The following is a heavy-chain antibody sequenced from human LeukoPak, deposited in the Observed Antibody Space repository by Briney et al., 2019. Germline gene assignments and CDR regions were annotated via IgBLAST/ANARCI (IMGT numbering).Heavy chain of an antibody. V-gene: IGHV3-15*01. CDR2: IKSKTDRGTT. Sequence: PGGSLRLSCATSGFTFSNAWMSWVRQAPGKGLQWVGRIKSKTDRGTTDYAAPVKGRFTISRDDSKNTLYLQMNSLKTEDIAVYYCTTLLGPYYDILTGFYKYSFDYWGQGTLVTVSS. D-gene: IGHD3-9*01. CDR1: GFTFSNAW. J-gene: IGHJ4*02. CDR3: TTLLGPYYDILTGFYKYSFDY.